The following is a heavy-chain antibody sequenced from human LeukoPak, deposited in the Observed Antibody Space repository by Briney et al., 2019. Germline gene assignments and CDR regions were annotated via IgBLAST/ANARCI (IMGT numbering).Heavy chain of an antibody. J-gene: IGHJ6*03. CDR3: ARGGITMVRGNYYMDV. CDR1: GFTFSSYW. Sequence: GSLRLSCAASGFTFSSYWMSWVRQAPGKGLEWVANIKQDGSEKYYVDSVKGRFTISRDNAKNSLYLQMNSLRAEDTAVYYCARGGITMVRGNYYMDVWGKGTTVTVSS. V-gene: IGHV3-7*01. D-gene: IGHD3-10*01. CDR2: IKQDGSEK.